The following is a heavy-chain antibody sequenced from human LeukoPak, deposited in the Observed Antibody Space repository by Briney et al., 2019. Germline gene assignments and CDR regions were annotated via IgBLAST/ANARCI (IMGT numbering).Heavy chain of an antibody. D-gene: IGHD3-22*01. V-gene: IGHV5-51*01. J-gene: IGHJ4*02. CDR3: ARQDYYDSSGYYQAYYFHY. CDR1: GYCLTSYW. CDR2: IYPGDSDT. Sequence: GGPLETSLKRPGYCLTSYWIGWVRRIPGKGLGWGGSIYPGDSDTRYSPSFQGQVNISADKSISTAYLQWSSLKASDTAMYYCARQDYYDSSGYYQAYYFHYWGQGTLVTVSS.